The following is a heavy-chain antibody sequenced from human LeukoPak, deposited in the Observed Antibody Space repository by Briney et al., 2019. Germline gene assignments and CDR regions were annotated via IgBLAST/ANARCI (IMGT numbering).Heavy chain of an antibody. CDR2: INTDTRGT. D-gene: IGHD3-16*01. Sequence: AGGSLRLSCAASGFTFSDYWMHWVRQAPGKGLVWVSIINTDTRGTYYADSVKGRFTISRDNAKNTLYLQMNSLRAEDTAVYYCARAGAYHFDNWGQGTLVTVSS. CDR3: ARAGAYHFDN. CDR1: GFTFSDYW. V-gene: IGHV3-74*01. J-gene: IGHJ4*02.